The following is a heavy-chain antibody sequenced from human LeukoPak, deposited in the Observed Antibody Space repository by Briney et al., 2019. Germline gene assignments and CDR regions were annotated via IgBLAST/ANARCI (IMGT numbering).Heavy chain of an antibody. Sequence: GGSLRLSCVGSGFTFSGYSMNWVRQAPGRGQEWVSYITSSSSRIYYSDSVEGRFTISRDNAKNSLYLQMNNLRVEDTAIYYCVRDPHALDYWGQGTLVTVSS. CDR1: GFTFSGYS. CDR2: ITSSSSRI. J-gene: IGHJ4*02. V-gene: IGHV3-48*01. D-gene: IGHD2-2*01. CDR3: VRDPHALDY.